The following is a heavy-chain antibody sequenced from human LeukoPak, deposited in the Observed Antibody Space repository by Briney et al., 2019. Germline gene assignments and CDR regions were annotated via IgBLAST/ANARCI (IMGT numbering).Heavy chain of an antibody. Sequence: GGSLRLSCAASGFPFSSYAMSWVRQSPGKGLEWVSSISSSRNYVYYADSVRGRFTISRDNAKNSLFLQMNSLRADDTAVYYCARVPGDYWGQGTLVTVSS. D-gene: IGHD3-10*01. J-gene: IGHJ4*02. CDR3: ARVPGDY. CDR1: GFPFSSYA. CDR2: ISSSRNYV. V-gene: IGHV3-21*01.